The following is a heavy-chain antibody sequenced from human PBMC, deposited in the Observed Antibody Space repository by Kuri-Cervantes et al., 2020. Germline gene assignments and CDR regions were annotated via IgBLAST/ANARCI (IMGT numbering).Heavy chain of an antibody. CDR1: GFTFSSYS. Sequence: GGSLRLSCAASGFTFSSYSMNWVRQAPGKGLEWVSSISSSSSYIYYADSVKGRFTISRDNAKNSLYLQMNSLRAEDTAVYYCARAFKANGALDIWGQGTMVTVSS. V-gene: IGHV3-21*03. CDR2: ISSSSSYI. CDR3: ARAFKANGALDI. J-gene: IGHJ3*02. D-gene: IGHD2-8*01.